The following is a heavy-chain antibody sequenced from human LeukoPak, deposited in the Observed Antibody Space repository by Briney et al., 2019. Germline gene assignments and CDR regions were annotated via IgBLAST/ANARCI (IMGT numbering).Heavy chain of an antibody. J-gene: IGHJ4*02. Sequence: ASVKVSCKASGYTFTGYYMHWVRQAPGQGLEWMGWINPNSGGTNYAQKFQGRVTMTRDTSISTAYTELSRLRSDDTAVYYCARCHGYSSSCRGDYWGQGTLVTVSS. D-gene: IGHD6-13*01. CDR2: INPNSGGT. V-gene: IGHV1-2*02. CDR3: ARCHGYSSSCRGDY. CDR1: GYTFTGYY.